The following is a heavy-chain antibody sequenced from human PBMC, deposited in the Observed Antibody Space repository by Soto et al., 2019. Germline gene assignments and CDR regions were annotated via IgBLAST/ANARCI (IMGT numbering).Heavy chain of an antibody. CDR2: IIGSAYTT. D-gene: IGHD3-16*02. Sequence: GGSLRLSCAASGFTFSSYTMSWVPQAPGEGLEWVSAIIGSAYTTYYADSVKGRFTISRDNAKNSLYLQMNSLRAEDTAVYYCARDNPYYDYIWGSYRPGLRGAFDIWGQGTMVTVSS. J-gene: IGHJ3*02. CDR1: GFTFSSYT. V-gene: IGHV3-23*01. CDR3: ARDNPYYDYIWGSYRPGLRGAFDI.